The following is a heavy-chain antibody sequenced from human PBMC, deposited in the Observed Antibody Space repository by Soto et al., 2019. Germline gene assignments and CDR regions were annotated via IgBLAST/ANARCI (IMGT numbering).Heavy chain of an antibody. J-gene: IGHJ5*02. V-gene: IGHV4-31*03. Sequence: TLSLTCTVSGLSSSSGVYYWSWIRQHPGKGLEWIGYIYYSGSTYYNPSLKSRVTISVDTSKNQFSLKLSSVTAADTAVYYCARDLGYYDFWSGSPQINWFDPWGQGTLVTVSS. CDR2: IYYSGST. CDR1: GLSSSSGVYY. CDR3: ARDLGYYDFWSGSPQINWFDP. D-gene: IGHD3-3*01.